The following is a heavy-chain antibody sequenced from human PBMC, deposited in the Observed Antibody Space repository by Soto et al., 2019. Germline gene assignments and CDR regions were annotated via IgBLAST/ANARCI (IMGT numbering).Heavy chain of an antibody. V-gene: IGHV2-5*02. J-gene: IGHJ5*02. CDR1: GFSLRKSGMG. D-gene: IGHD3-10*01. Sequence: QITLKESGPTLVKPTQTLTLTCTFSGFSLRKSGMGVGWIRQPPGQALEWLAIIYWEDDKWYTPSLKNRFTITTDTSKDRVVPAMPNTDPMDTCTYYCAHRPGDNWSDPCGQATLGTVSS. CDR3: AHRPGDNWSDP. CDR2: IYWEDDK.